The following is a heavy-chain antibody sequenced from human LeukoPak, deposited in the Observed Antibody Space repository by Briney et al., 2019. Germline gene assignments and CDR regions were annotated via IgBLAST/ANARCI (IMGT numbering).Heavy chain of an antibody. CDR3: ARDLVTVTKGFDI. CDR2: ISYIGST. Sequence: SETLSLNCAVSDDSFSSHYWTWIRQPPGKGLEWIGYISYIGSTNYNPSLKSRVTISIDTSRNQFSLRLSSVTAADTAVYYCARDLVTVTKGFDIWGQGTMVSVSS. V-gene: IGHV4-59*11. CDR1: DDSFSSHY. J-gene: IGHJ3*02. D-gene: IGHD4-17*01.